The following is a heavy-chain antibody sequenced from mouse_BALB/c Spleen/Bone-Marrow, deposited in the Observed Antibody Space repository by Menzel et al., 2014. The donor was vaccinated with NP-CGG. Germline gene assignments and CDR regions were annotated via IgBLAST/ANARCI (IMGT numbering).Heavy chain of an antibody. CDR1: GFNIKDTY. J-gene: IGHJ4*01. D-gene: IGHD1-1*01. CDR3: ARYYYPTMDY. V-gene: IGHV14-3*02. CDR2: IDPANGNT. Sequence: LVESGAELVKPGASVQLSSTAPGFNIKDTYMHWVKQRPEQGLVWIGRIDPANGNTKYDPKFQGRATATADTSSSTAYLQLSSLTSEDTAVYCCARYYYPTMDYWGQGTSVTVSS.